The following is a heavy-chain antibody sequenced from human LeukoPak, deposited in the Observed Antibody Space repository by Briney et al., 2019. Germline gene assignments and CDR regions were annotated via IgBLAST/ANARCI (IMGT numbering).Heavy chain of an antibody. Sequence: PGGSLRLSCAASGFTFDDYAMHWVRQAPGKGLEWVSGISWNSGSIGYADSVKGRFTISRDNARNSLYLQMNSLRAEDTAVYYCASGTYTHYYFDYWGQGTLVTVSS. D-gene: IGHD1-26*01. CDR2: ISWNSGSI. CDR3: ASGTYTHYYFDY. V-gene: IGHV3-9*01. J-gene: IGHJ4*02. CDR1: GFTFDDYA.